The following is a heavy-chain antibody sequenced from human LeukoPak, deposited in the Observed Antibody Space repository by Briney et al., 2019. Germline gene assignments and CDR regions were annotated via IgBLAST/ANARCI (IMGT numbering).Heavy chain of an antibody. V-gene: IGHV1-24*01. Sequence: GASVKVSCKVSGYTLSELSMHWVRQSPGKGLEWMGGFDVAETDTIYAQKFQGRVTMTEDTSTDTAYMELSSLRSEDTAVYYCATAPPSGRAHDYWGQGTLVTVSS. D-gene: IGHD1-26*01. J-gene: IGHJ4*02. CDR1: GYTLSELS. CDR2: FDVAETDT. CDR3: ATAPPSGRAHDY.